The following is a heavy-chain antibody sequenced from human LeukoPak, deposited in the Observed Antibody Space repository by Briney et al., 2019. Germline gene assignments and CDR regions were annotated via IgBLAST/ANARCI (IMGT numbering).Heavy chain of an antibody. J-gene: IGHJ4*02. CDR3: TREIKDSGYDRGCDY. Sequence: GGSLRLSCTASGFTFGDYAMSWFRQAPGKGLEWVGFIRSKAYGGTTEYAASVKGRFTISRDDSKGIAYLQMNSLKTEDTAVYYCTREIKDSGYDRGCDYWGQGTLVTVSS. V-gene: IGHV3-49*03. CDR1: GFTFGDYA. D-gene: IGHD5-12*01. CDR2: IRSKAYGGTT.